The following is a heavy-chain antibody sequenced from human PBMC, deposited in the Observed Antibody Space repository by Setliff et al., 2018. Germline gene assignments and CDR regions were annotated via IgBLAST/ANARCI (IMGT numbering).Heavy chain of an antibody. CDR3: ARVVYYASGSSLSYGMDV. J-gene: IGHJ6*02. Sequence: GASVKVSCKASGYTFTDYGITWVRQAPGQGLEWMGWISSYSGNAYYAHKLQGRVTMTTDTSTGTAYLELRSLRSDDTAMFYCARVVYYASGSSLSYGMDVWGQGTAVTVSS. D-gene: IGHD3-10*01. CDR1: GYTFTDYG. CDR2: ISSYSGNA. V-gene: IGHV1-18*01.